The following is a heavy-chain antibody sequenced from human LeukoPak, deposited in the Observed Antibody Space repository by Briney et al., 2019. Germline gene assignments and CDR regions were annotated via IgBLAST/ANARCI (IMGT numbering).Heavy chain of an antibody. V-gene: IGHV4-34*01. CDR3: ARLLGSHINYFDP. Sequence: SETLSLTCAVYGGSFSGYYWSWIRQPPGKGLEWIGEINHSGSTNYNPSLKGRVTISVDTSKNQFSLKLSSVTAADTAVYYCARLLGSHINYFDPWGQGTLVTVSS. CDR2: INHSGST. CDR1: GGSFSGYY. D-gene: IGHD2-21*01. J-gene: IGHJ5*02.